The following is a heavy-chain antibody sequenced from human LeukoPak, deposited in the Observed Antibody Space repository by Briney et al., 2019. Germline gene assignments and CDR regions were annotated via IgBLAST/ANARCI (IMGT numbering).Heavy chain of an antibody. V-gene: IGHV3-30*02. J-gene: IGHJ4*02. D-gene: IGHD3-10*01. CDR1: GFTFNKYG. CDR3: AKDRVRRISGSIDY. CDR2: IWYDGRNE. Sequence: PGGSLRLSCVASGFTFNKYGVHWVRQAPGKGLEWVAVIWYDGRNEYYADSVKGRFTISRDNSKNTLYLQMNSLRAEDTAVYYCAKDRVRRISGSIDYWGQGTLVTVSS.